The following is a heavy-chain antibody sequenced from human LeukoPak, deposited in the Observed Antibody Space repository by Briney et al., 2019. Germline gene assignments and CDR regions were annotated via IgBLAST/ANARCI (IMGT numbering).Heavy chain of an antibody. CDR2: IYHGGSA. CDR1: GDSISSGGYS. Sequence: SQTLSLTCAVSGDSISSGGYSWSWIRQPPGKGLEWIGYIYHGGSAYYDPSLKSRVNISVDKSKNQLSLELSSVTAADTAVYYSGGQFKWFDPWGQGTLVTVSS. V-gene: IGHV4-30-2*01. D-gene: IGHD5-24*01. J-gene: IGHJ5*02. CDR3: GGQFKWFDP.